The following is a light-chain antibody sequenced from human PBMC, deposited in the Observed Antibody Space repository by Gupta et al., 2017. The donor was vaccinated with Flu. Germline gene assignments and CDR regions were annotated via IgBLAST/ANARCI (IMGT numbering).Light chain of an antibody. CDR3: RQRLQLPFT. Sequence: VTPGKPAYISCKSSQSLRQSDGKTYLYWYLQKPGQPPQLLIYEGSNRVYGVPDRFSGRGSGTDFTLKISRGEADDVGVYYCRQRLQLPFTFGGGTKVEIK. J-gene: IGKJ4*01. V-gene: IGKV2D-29*01. CDR1: QSLRQSDGKTY. CDR2: EGS.